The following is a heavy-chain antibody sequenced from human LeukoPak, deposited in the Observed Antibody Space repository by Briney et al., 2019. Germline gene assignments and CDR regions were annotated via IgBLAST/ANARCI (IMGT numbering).Heavy chain of an antibody. Sequence: QSGGSLRLSCVASGFTFSNFALSWVRQAPGKGLEWVSAISGSGDSTYYADSVKGRFTISRDNSKNTLCLQMNSLRAEDTAVYYCGTGSGSGCPTNHWFHPWGQGTLVTVSS. J-gene: IGHJ5*02. CDR1: GFTFSNFA. CDR3: GTGSGSGCPTNHWFHP. D-gene: IGHD3-3*01. V-gene: IGHV3-23*01. CDR2: ISGSGDST.